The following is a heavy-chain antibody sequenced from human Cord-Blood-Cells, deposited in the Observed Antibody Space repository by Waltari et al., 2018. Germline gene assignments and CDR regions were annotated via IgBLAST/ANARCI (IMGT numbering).Heavy chain of an antibody. CDR2: IWYDGSNK. Sequence: QVQLVESGGGVAQPGRSLRLSCAASGFTFSSYGMHWVRQAPGKGRGWVAVIWYDGSNKYYADSVKGRFTISRDNSKNTVYLQMNSLSAEDTAVYYCARSLDRNYVDYWGQGTLVTVSS. V-gene: IGHV3-33*01. CDR1: GFTFSSYG. CDR3: ARSLDRNYVDY. J-gene: IGHJ4*02.